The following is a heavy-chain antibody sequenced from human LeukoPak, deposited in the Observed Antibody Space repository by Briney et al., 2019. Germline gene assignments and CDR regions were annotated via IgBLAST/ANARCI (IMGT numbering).Heavy chain of an antibody. Sequence: ASVKVSCKASGYTFTGYYMHWVRQAPGQGLEWMGWLNPNSGGTNYAQKFQGRVTMTRDTSISTAYMELSRLRSDDTAVYYCARDGVGGVYGDYGYFDLWGRGTLVTVSS. CDR3: ARDGVGGVYGDYGYFDL. V-gene: IGHV1-2*02. D-gene: IGHD4-17*01. J-gene: IGHJ2*01. CDR1: GYTFTGYY. CDR2: LNPNSGGT.